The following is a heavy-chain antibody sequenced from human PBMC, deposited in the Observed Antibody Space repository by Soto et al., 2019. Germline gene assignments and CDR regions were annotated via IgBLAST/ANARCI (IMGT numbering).Heavy chain of an antibody. D-gene: IGHD3-16*02. Sequence: SETLSLTCTVSGGSISSYYWSWIRQPPGKGLEWIGYIYYSGSTNYNPSLKSRVTISVDTSKNQFSLKLSSVTAADTAVYYCASSVGGVIALFDYWGQGTLVTVSS. CDR1: GGSISSYY. CDR3: ASSVGGVIALFDY. J-gene: IGHJ4*02. V-gene: IGHV4-59*01. CDR2: IYYSGST.